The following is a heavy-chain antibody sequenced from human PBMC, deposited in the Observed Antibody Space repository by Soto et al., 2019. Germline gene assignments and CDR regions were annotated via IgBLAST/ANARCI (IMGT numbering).Heavy chain of an antibody. CDR2: ISSSGSTI. V-gene: IGHV3-48*03. CDR1: GFTFSSYE. CDR3: ARATAYGGNYAATAFDI. J-gene: IGHJ3*02. Sequence: EVQLVESGGGLVQPGVSLRLSCAASGFTFSSYEMNWVRQAPGKGLEWVAYISSSGSTIYYADSVKGRFTISRDNAKNSLYLQRNSLRAEDTAVYYCARATAYGGNYAATAFDIWGQGTMVTVSS. D-gene: IGHD4-17*01.